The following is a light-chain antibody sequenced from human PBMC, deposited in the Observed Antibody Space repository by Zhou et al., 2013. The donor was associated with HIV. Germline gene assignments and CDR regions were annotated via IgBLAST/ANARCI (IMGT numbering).Light chain of an antibody. Sequence: DIQMTQSPSTLSASVGDRVTITCRASQSISNWLAWYQQKPGRAPKLLIYKASSLESGVPSRFSGSGSGTEFTLSISSLQPDDFATYYCQQYHSYSAFGQGTQVEIK. CDR2: KAS. V-gene: IGKV1-5*03. CDR3: QQYHSYSA. CDR1: QSISNW. J-gene: IGKJ1*01.